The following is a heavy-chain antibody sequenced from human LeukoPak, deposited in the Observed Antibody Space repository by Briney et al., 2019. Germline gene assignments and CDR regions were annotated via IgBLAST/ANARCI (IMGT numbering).Heavy chain of an antibody. CDR3: GRTGTTGGFDY. D-gene: IGHD1-7*01. CDR1: GFTFSSYA. J-gene: IGHJ4*02. CDR2: ISYDGSNK. Sequence: GGSLRLSYEASGFTFSSYAMHWVRQAPGKGLEWVAVISYDGSNKYYADSVKGRFTISRDNSKNTLYLQMNSLRAEDTAVYYCGRTGTTGGFDYWGQGTLVTVSS. V-gene: IGHV3-30*01.